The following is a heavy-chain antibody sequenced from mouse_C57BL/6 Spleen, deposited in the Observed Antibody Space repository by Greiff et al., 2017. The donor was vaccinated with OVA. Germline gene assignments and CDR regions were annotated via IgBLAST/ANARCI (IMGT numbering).Heavy chain of an antibody. Sequence: QVQLKQPGAELVKPGASVKVSCKASGYTFTSYWMHWVKQRPGQGLEWIGRIHPSDSDTNYNQKFKGKATLTVDKSSSTAYMQLSSLTSEDSAVYYCAIGTHYYGSSYYAMDYWGQGTSVTVSS. J-gene: IGHJ4*01. CDR2: IHPSDSDT. D-gene: IGHD1-1*01. CDR1: GYTFTSYW. CDR3: AIGTHYYGSSYYAMDY. V-gene: IGHV1-74*01.